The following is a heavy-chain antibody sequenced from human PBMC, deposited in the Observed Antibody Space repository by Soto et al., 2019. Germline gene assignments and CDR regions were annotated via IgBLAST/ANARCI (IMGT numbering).Heavy chain of an antibody. CDR2: IYFSGST. Sequence: SDTLSLTCTVSGGSISSMTYYWGWIRQPPGKGLEWIGSIYFSGSTYYNPSLESRVTVSVDTSKNQLSLKLTSVTAADTAVYYCARGMAAVGNIYWGQGTLVTVSS. J-gene: IGHJ4*02. CDR1: GGSISSMTYY. V-gene: IGHV4-39*01. D-gene: IGHD6-13*01. CDR3: ARGMAAVGNIY.